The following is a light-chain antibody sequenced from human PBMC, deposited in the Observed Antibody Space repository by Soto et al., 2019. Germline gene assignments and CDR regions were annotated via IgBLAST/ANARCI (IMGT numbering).Light chain of an antibody. V-gene: IGKV1-33*01. CDR1: QNVNDH. J-gene: IGKJ5*01. CDR3: QQYDVLPIT. CDR2: DAF. Sequence: QVTQSPSSLSVSVGDRVTITCQASQNVNDHINWFQQKSGKAPRLLIYDAFHLQKGVPPRFSGSGFGTDFTFTITSLQPEDIATYFCQQYDVLPITFGQGTRL.